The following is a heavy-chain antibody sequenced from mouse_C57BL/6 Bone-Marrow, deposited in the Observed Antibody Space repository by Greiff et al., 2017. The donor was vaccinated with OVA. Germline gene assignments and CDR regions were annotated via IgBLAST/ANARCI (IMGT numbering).Heavy chain of an antibody. V-gene: IGHV10-1*01. J-gene: IGHJ4*01. Sequence: EVKLVESGGGLVQPKGSLKLSCASSGFSFNTYAMNWVRQAPGTGLEWVARIRSKSNNYATYYADSVKDRFTISRDDSESMLYLQMNNLKTEDTAMYYCVRPVYYGEEGVYAMDYWGQGTSVTVSS. D-gene: IGHD2-1*01. CDR2: IRSKSNNYAT. CDR3: VRPVYYGEEGVYAMDY. CDR1: GFSFNTYA.